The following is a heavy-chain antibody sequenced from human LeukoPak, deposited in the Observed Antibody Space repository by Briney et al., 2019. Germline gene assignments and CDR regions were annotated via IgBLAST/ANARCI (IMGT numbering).Heavy chain of an antibody. CDR2: INTNTGNP. D-gene: IGHD3-10*01. CDR3: ARGGRFYYGSGSYSIRYYFDF. J-gene: IGHJ4*02. Sequence: GASVKVSCKASGYTFTNYAMNWVRQAPGQGLEWMGWINTNTGNPAYAQGFTGRFVFSLDTSVSTAYLQISSPKAEDTAVYYCARGGRFYYGSGSYSIRYYFDFWGQGTLVTVSS. V-gene: IGHV7-4-1*02. CDR1: GYTFTNYA.